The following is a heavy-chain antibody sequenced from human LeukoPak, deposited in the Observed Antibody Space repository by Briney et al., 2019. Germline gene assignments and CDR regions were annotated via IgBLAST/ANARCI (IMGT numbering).Heavy chain of an antibody. Sequence: PSETLSLACAVYGGSFSGYYWSWIRQPPGKGLEWVSYISSSSSTIYYADSVKGRFTISRDNAKNSLYLQMDSLRAEDTAVYYCARDPYSSSWYYFDYWGQGSLVTVSS. J-gene: IGHJ4*02. CDR2: ISSSSSTI. V-gene: IGHV3-11*04. CDR1: GGSFSGYY. D-gene: IGHD6-13*01. CDR3: ARDPYSSSWYYFDY.